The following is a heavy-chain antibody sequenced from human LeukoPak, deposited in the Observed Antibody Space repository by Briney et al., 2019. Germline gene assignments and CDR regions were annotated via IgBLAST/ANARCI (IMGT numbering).Heavy chain of an antibody. CDR3: ARVAYDILTGPLFDY. Sequence: PGGSLRLSCAASGFTFSSYWMHWVRQAPGKGLVWVSRINSDGSSTSYADSVKGRFTISRDNAKNTLYLQMNSLRAEDTAVYYCARVAYDILTGPLFDYWGQGTLVTLSS. V-gene: IGHV3-74*01. CDR2: INSDGSST. J-gene: IGHJ4*02. CDR1: GFTFSSYW. D-gene: IGHD3-9*01.